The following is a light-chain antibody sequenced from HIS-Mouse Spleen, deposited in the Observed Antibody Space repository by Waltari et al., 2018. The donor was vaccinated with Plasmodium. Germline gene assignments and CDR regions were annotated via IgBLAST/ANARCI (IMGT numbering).Light chain of an antibody. Sequence: QSALTLPRPVSGSPGQSVTISGTETSSDVGGYNFVSWYQQPPGKAPKLMIYDVSKRPSGVPDRFSGSKSGNTASLTISGLQAEDEADYYCCSYAGSYTFVFGTGTKVTVL. J-gene: IGLJ1*01. CDR2: DVS. CDR1: SSDVGGYNF. CDR3: CSYAGSYTFV. V-gene: IGLV2-11*01.